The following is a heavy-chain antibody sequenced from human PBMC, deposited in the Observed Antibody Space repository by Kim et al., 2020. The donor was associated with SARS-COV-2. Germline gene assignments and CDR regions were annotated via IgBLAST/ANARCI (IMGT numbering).Heavy chain of an antibody. V-gene: IGHV5-51*01. CDR3: ARPNTPMARAGFQL. D-gene: IGHD5-18*01. Sequence: SPSFQGQVTISADKSISTAYLQWSSVKASDTARYYCARPNTPMARAGFQLWGQGTLVTVSS. J-gene: IGHJ1*01.